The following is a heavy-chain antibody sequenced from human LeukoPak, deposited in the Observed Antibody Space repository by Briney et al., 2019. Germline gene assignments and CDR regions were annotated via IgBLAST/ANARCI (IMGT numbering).Heavy chain of an antibody. CDR1: GYTLTELS. CDR3: ARSLVVVITTEGNYFDY. J-gene: IGHJ4*02. D-gene: IGHD3-22*01. Sequence: ASVKVSCKVSGYTLTELSMHWVRQAPGKGLEWMGGFDPEDGETIYAQKFQGRVTITADESTSTAYMELSSLRSEDTAVYYCARSLVVVITTEGNYFDYWGQGTLVTVSS. CDR2: FDPEDGET. V-gene: IGHV1-24*01.